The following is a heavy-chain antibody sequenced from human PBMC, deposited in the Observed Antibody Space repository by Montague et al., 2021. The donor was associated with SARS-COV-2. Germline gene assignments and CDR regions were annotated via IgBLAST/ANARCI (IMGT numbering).Heavy chain of an antibody. CDR1: GFNFSSYG. CDR3: AKDQGRERKRAFDS. CDR2: IGLDGSNE. J-gene: IGHJ4*02. D-gene: IGHD1-26*01. Sequence: SLRLSCAASGFNFSSYGMHWVRQAPGKGLEWVAVIGLDGSNEYYADPVKGRFTISRDNSKKTLYLQMNSLRAEDTAVYYCAKDQGRERKRAFDSWGQGILVTVSS. V-gene: IGHV3-33*06.